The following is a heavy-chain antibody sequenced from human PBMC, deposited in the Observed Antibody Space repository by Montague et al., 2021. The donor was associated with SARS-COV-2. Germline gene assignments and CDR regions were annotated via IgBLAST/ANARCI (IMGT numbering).Heavy chain of an antibody. Sequence: CAISXDNVSSNSAAWNWIRQSPSRGLEWLGRTYYRSKWYNDYAVSVKSRITINPDTSKNQFSLQLNSVTPEDTAVYYCARQPLGYDFVYYYYGMDVWGQGTTVTVS. CDR1: XDNVSSNSAA. D-gene: IGHD5-12*01. J-gene: IGHJ6*02. CDR2: TYYRSKWYN. V-gene: IGHV6-1*01. CDR3: ARQPLGYDFVYYYYGMDV.